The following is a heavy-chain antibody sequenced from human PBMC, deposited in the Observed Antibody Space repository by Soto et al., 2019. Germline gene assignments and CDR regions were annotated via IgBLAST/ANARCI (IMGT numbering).Heavy chain of an antibody. Sequence: SETLSLTCTVSGGSISSYYWSWIRQPPGKGLEWIGYIYYSGSTNYNPSLKSRVTISVDTSKNQFSLKLSSVTAADTAVYYCARADDCSGGSCYSVYYXMDGWGQGTTVTVSS. CDR2: IYYSGST. CDR3: ARADDCSGGSCYSVYYXMDG. D-gene: IGHD2-15*01. CDR1: GGSISSYY. J-gene: IGHJ6*02. V-gene: IGHV4-59*01.